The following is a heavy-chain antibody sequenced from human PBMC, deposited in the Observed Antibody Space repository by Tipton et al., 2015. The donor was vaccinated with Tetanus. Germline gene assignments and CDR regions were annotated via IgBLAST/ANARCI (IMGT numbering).Heavy chain of an antibody. V-gene: IGHV3-33*01. CDR3: ARFRGKEEHYYYYGMDV. D-gene: IGHD3-10*01. Sequence: SLRLSCAASGFTFSSYGMHWVRQAPGKGLEGVAVIWYDGSNKYYADSVKGRFSISRDNSKNTLYLQMNSLRAEDTAVYYCARFRGKEEHYYYYGMDVWGQGTTVTVSS. CDR2: IWYDGSNK. J-gene: IGHJ6*02. CDR1: GFTFSSYG.